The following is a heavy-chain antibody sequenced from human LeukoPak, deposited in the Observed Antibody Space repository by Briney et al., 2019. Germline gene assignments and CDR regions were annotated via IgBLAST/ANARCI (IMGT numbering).Heavy chain of an antibody. CDR3: AKDLITGWRGEELDY. D-gene: IGHD3-22*01. Sequence: LAGGSLRLSCAASGFTFSSYAMHWVRHAPGKGLEGVSGISWNSVGIGYADSVRGRFTISRDNAKNSLYLQMNGLTTEDTALYYCAKDLITGWRGEELDYWGQGTLVTVSS. V-gene: IGHV3-9*01. J-gene: IGHJ4*02. CDR2: ISWNSVGI. CDR1: GFTFSSYA.